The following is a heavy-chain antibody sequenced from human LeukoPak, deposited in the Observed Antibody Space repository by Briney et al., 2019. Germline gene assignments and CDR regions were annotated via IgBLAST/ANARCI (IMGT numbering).Heavy chain of an antibody. V-gene: IGHV4-39*06. CDR3: ARIDDYGDYYFDY. J-gene: IGHJ4*02. CDR1: GGSISSSSYY. Sequence: SETLSLTCTVSGGSISSSSYYWGWIRQPPGKGLEWIGSIYYSGSTYYNPSLKSRVTISVDTSKNQFPLKLSSVTAADTAVYYCARIDDYGDYYFDYWGQGTLVTVPS. CDR2: IYYSGST. D-gene: IGHD4-17*01.